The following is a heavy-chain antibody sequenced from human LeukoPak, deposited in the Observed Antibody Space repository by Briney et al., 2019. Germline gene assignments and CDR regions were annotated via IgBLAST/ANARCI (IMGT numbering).Heavy chain of an antibody. CDR1: GFTFSSYA. Sequence: GGSLRLSCAASGFTFSSYAMSWVRQAPGKGLEWVSAISGSGGSTYYADSVKGRFTISRDNSKNTLYLQMNSLRAEDTAVYYCAKGVDFWSGYSYYYYYYMDVWGKGTTVTVSS. D-gene: IGHD3-3*01. V-gene: IGHV3-23*01. CDR2: ISGSGGST. J-gene: IGHJ6*03. CDR3: AKGVDFWSGYSYYYYYYMDV.